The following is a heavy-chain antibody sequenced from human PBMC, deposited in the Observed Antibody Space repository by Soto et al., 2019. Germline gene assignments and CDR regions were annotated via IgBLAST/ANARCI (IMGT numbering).Heavy chain of an antibody. V-gene: IGHV3-48*01. CDR2: ISSGSSTI. D-gene: IGHD2-2*01. Sequence: GGSLRLSCAASGFTFSSYSMNWVRQAPGKGVEWVSYISSGSSTIYYADSVKGRFTISRDNAKNSLYLQMDSLRAEDTAVYYTTRSAYMDVWGTGTTVTVSS. J-gene: IGHJ6*03. CDR3: TRSAYMDV. CDR1: GFTFSSYS.